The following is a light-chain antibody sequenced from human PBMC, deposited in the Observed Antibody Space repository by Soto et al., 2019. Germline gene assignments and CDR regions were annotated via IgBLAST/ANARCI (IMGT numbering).Light chain of an antibody. CDR1: SSDIGAYNY. Sequence: QSVLTHPASVSGSPGQSITISCTGSSSDIGAYNYVSWFQQYPGKAPKLIISEVSNRPSGVSNRFSGSKSGTAASLTISGLQTEDEADYFCFSFTTAWTHVFGTGPKVNV. CDR3: FSFTTAWTHV. CDR2: EVS. V-gene: IGLV2-14*01. J-gene: IGLJ1*01.